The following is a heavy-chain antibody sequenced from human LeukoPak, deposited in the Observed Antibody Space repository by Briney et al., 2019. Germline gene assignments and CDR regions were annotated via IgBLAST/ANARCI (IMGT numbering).Heavy chain of an antibody. D-gene: IGHD4-11*01. V-gene: IGHV1-2*06. J-gene: IGHJ6*03. CDR1: GYTFTGYY. CDR2: INPNSGGT. CDR3: ARGGRVTTRKTYYYYYYMDV. Sequence: VASVKVSXKASGYTFTGYYMHWVRQAPGQGLEWMGRINPNSGGTNYAQKFQGRVTMTRDTSISTAYMELSRLRSDDTAVYYCARGGRVTTRKTYYYYYYMDVWGKGTTVTVSS.